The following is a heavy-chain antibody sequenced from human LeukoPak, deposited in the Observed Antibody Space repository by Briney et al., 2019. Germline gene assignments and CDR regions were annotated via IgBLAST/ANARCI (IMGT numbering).Heavy chain of an antibody. CDR3: AREDSGSYYNYYYFYMDV. J-gene: IGHJ6*03. CDR2: IYYSGRT. V-gene: IGHV4-39*07. Sequence: PSETLSLTCTVSGGSISSYYWSWIRQPPGKGLEWIGSIYYSGRTYYNPSLKSRVTISVDTSKNQFSLKLSSVTAADTAVYYCAREDSGSYYNYYYFYMDVWGKGTTVTISS. D-gene: IGHD3-10*01. CDR1: GGSISSYY.